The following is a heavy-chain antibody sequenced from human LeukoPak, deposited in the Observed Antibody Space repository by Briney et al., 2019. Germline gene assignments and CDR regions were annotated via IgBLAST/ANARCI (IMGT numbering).Heavy chain of an antibody. CDR1: GYTFTSYY. V-gene: IGHV1-2*02. J-gene: IGHJ4*02. Sequence: ASVKVSCKASGYTFTSYYMHWVRQAPGQGLEWMGIINPHSGGTDHAQKFQGRVTMTRDTSISTAYMELSRLRSDDTAVYYCASGYSGSDYWGQGTLVTVSS. D-gene: IGHD5-12*01. CDR2: INPHSGGT. CDR3: ASGYSGSDY.